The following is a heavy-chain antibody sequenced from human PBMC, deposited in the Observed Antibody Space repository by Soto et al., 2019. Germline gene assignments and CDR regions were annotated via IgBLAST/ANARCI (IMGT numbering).Heavy chain of an antibody. D-gene: IGHD1-26*01. J-gene: IGHJ2*01. V-gene: IGHV1-69*05. CDR3: ARGGSLYWYFDL. CDR2: IIPIFPTP. Sequence: SVKVSCKASGGTFGNSAISWVRQAPGQGLEWMGGIIPIFPTPDYAQKFQGRVTITRDTSASTAYMELSSLRSEDTAVYYCARGGSLYWYFDLWGRGTLVTAPQ. CDR1: GGTFGNSA.